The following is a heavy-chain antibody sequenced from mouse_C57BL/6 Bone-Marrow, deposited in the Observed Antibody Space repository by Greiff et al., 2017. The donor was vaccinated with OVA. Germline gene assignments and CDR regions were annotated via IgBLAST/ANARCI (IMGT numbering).Heavy chain of an antibody. V-gene: IGHV1-5*01. D-gene: IGHD4-1*01. J-gene: IGHJ4*01. CDR1: GYTFTSYW. CDR2: IYPGNSDT. CDR3: TSSANWDPYAMDY. Sequence: EVQLQQSGTVLARPGASVKMSCKTSGYTFTSYWMHWVKQRPGQGLEWIGAIYPGNSDTSYNQKFKGKAKLTAVTSASTAYMELSSLTNEDSAVYYCTSSANWDPYAMDYWGQGTSVTVSS.